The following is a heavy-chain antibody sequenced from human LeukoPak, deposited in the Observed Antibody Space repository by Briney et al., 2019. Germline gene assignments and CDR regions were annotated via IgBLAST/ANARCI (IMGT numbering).Heavy chain of an antibody. V-gene: IGHV3-9*01. J-gene: IGHJ4*02. Sequence: GRSLRLSCTASSFTFTDYAMHWVRQAPGKGLEWVSCISWNSVNMAYADFVKGRFTISRDNARNSLYLQMNTLRAEDTAVYYCAKDTEADTVGGSAFDSWGQGILVGVSS. CDR1: SFTFTDYA. CDR2: ISWNSVNM. D-gene: IGHD1-26*01. CDR3: AKDTEADTVGGSAFDS.